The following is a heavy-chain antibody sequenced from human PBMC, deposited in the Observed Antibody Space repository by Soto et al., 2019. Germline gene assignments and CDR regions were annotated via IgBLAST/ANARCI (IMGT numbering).Heavy chain of an antibody. CDR1: GYTFTSYG. Sequence: GASVKVSCKASGYTFTSYGISWVRQAPGQGLEWMGWISAYNGNTNYAQKLLGRVTMTTDTSTSTAYMELRSLRSDDTAVYYCARVSFVAAALNWFDPWGQGTLVTVSS. CDR3: ARVSFVAAALNWFDP. CDR2: ISAYNGNT. V-gene: IGHV1-18*01. J-gene: IGHJ5*02. D-gene: IGHD2-2*01.